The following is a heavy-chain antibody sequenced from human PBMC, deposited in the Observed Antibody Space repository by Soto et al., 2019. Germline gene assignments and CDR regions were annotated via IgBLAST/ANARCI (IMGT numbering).Heavy chain of an antibody. J-gene: IGHJ6*02. V-gene: IGHV1-69*01. CDR2: VSPPFRTS. D-gene: IGHD3-10*01. CDR1: GVSFNNNG. CDR3: ARVLYYGSGSYAPYGMDV. Sequence: QVQLVQSGAEVKKPGSSVKVSCKTSGVSFNNNGIGWVRQAPGHGLEWMGGVSPPFRTSNYARKFQGRIWITSEAFTGTVNMELSSLTSEDTAQYYCARVLYYGSGSYAPYGMDVWGQGTTVTVSS.